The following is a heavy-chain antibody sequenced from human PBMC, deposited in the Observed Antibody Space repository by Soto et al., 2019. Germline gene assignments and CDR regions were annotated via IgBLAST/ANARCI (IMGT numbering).Heavy chain of an antibody. J-gene: IGHJ4*02. V-gene: IGHV1-46*03. CDR3: ARGLTSTKGYYDSGGYFPDKPDY. CDR2: INPSGEST. Sequence: ASVKVSCKASGYTFTNYYMHWVRQAPGRGLEWMGIINPSGESTRYAQKFQGRVTMTMDTSTGTVDMELSSLRSEDTAVYYCARGLTSTKGYYDSGGYFPDKPDYWGQGTLVTVSS. CDR1: GYTFTNYY. D-gene: IGHD3-22*01.